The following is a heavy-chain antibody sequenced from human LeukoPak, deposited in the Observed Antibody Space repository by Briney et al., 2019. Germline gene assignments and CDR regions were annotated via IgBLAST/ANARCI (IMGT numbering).Heavy chain of an antibody. J-gene: IGHJ3*02. V-gene: IGHV3-74*01. CDR1: GFTFSSYW. Sequence: PGGSLRLSCVASGFTFSSYWIHWVRQAPGKGLVWVSRIKSDGSSTSYADSVEGRFTISRDNAKNTLYLQMNSLRAEDTAVYYCARVGAATYAFDIWGQGTMVTVSS. D-gene: IGHD3-16*01. CDR3: ARVGAATYAFDI. CDR2: IKSDGSST.